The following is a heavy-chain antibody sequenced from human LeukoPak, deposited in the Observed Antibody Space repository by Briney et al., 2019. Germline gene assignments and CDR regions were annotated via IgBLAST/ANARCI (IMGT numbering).Heavy chain of an antibody. V-gene: IGHV1-46*01. CDR2: INPSGGST. CDR3: ARVSYYDSSGYRHFDY. Sequence: ASVKVSCKASGYTFTSYYMHWVRQAPGQGLEWMGIINPSGGSTSYAQKFQGRVTMTRDMSTSTVYMELSSLRSEDTAVYYCARVSYYDSSGYRHFDYWGQGTLVTVSS. J-gene: IGHJ4*02. D-gene: IGHD3-22*01. CDR1: GYTFTSYY.